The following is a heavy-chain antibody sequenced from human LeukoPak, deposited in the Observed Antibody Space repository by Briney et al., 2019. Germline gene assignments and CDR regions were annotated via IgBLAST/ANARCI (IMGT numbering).Heavy chain of an antibody. D-gene: IGHD6-13*01. CDR1: GGSISSYY. V-gene: IGHV4-4*09. Sequence: SETLSLTSTVSGGSISSYYWSWIRQPPGKGLEWIGYIYTSGSTNYNPSLKSRVTTSVDTSKNQFSLKLSSVTAADTAVYYCARRSSSYPYWFDPWGQGTLVTVSS. CDR2: IYTSGST. CDR3: ARRSSSYPYWFDP. J-gene: IGHJ5*02.